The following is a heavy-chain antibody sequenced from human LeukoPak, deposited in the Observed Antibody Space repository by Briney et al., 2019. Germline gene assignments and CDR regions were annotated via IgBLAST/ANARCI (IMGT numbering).Heavy chain of an antibody. D-gene: IGHD1-1*01. J-gene: IGHJ5*02. V-gene: IGHV3-21*01. CDR2: ISSSSSYM. CDR1: GFTFSTYS. CDR3: ARVLTAPHDGA. Sequence: GGSLRLSCAASGFTFSTYSMNWVRQAPGKGLEWVSSISSSSSYMYYADSVKGRFTISRDNAKNSLYLQMDSLRAEDTAVYYCARVLTAPHDGAWGQGTLVTVSS.